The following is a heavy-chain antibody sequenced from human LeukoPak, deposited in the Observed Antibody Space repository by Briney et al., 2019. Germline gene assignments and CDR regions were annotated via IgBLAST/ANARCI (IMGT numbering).Heavy chain of an antibody. V-gene: IGHV3-23*01. CDR2: ISGSGGST. CDR1: GFTFSSYA. CDR3: ARRGNPGTYFDY. J-gene: IGHJ4*02. D-gene: IGHD6-13*01. Sequence: GGSLRLSCAASGFTFSSYAMSWVRQAPGKGLEWVSAISGSGGSTYYADSVKGRFTISRDSSKNTLYLQINTLRVEDTAVYYCARRGNPGTYFDYWGLGTLVTVSP.